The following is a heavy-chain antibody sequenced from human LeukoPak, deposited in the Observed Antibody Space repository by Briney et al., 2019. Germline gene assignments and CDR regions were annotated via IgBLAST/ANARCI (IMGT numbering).Heavy chain of an antibody. D-gene: IGHD4-17*01. CDR3: ARHLPGYGDSEYYFDY. V-gene: IGHV4-30-2*04. Sequence: GWIGFIYHNGSTFYSPSLKSRVTISVDTSKNQFSLKLSSVTAADTAVYYCARHLPGYGDSEYYFDYWGQGTLVTVSS. J-gene: IGHJ4*02. CDR2: IYHNGST.